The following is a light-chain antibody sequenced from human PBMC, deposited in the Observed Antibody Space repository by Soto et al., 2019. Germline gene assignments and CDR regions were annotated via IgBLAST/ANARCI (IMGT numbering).Light chain of an antibody. CDR1: SSDVGGYNY. J-gene: IGLJ1*01. CDR2: DVS. V-gene: IGLV2-14*01. CDR3: SCYTYSSTYV. Sequence: QSVLTQPASVSGSPGQSITISCTGTSSDVGGYNYVSWYQQHPGKAPKLMIYDVSNRPSGVSNRFSGSKSGNTASLTISQLQAEDEDDYCYSCYTYSSTYVCGTGTK.